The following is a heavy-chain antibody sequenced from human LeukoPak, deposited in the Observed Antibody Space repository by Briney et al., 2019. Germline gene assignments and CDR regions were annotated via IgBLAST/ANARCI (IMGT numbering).Heavy chain of an antibody. CDR1: GFTFSNYG. D-gene: IGHD2-15*01. Sequence: GSLRLSCAASGFTFSNYGMHWVRQAPGKGLEWVAVIWYDGSNKYYADSVKGRFTISRDNSKNTLYLQMNSLRAEDTAVYYCARDPRGYCSGGSCYSGYFDYWGQGTLVTVSS. V-gene: IGHV3-33*01. CDR3: ARDPRGYCSGGSCYSGYFDY. CDR2: IWYDGSNK. J-gene: IGHJ4*02.